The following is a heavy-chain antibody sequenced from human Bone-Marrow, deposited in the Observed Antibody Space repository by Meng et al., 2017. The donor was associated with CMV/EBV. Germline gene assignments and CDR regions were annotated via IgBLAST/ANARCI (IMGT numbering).Heavy chain of an antibody. V-gene: IGHV1-46*01. CDR2: INPSGGST. CDR3: ARDRGRQLTIRSDYNYYGMDV. Sequence: ASVKVSCKASGYTFTSYYMHWVRQAPGQGLEWMGIINPSGGSTSYAQKFQGRVTMTRDTSTSTVYMELSSLRSEDTAVYYCARDRGRQLTIRSDYNYYGMDVWGQGTTVTVSS. D-gene: IGHD3-3*01. CDR1: GYTFTSYY. J-gene: IGHJ6*02.